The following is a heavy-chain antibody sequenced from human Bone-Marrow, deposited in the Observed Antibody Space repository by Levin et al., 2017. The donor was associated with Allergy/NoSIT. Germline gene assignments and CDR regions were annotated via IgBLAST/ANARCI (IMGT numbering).Heavy chain of an antibody. CDR3: ARNYYDSSGYHYYFDY. Sequence: KVGESLKISCKGSGYTFTSYWIGWVRQMPGKGLEWMGIIYPGDSNTRYSPSFQGQVTISADKSISTAYLQWSSLKASDTAMYYCARNYYDSSGYHYYFDYWGQGTLVTVSS. D-gene: IGHD3-22*01. V-gene: IGHV5-51*01. CDR2: IYPGDSNT. J-gene: IGHJ4*02. CDR1: GYTFTSYW.